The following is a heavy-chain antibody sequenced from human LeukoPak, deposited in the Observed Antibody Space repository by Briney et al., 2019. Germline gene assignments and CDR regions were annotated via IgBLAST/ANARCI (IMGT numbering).Heavy chain of an antibody. CDR2: INPNRGGT. D-gene: IGHD3-10*01. CDR3: ATRDYYGSGSYWYFDL. Sequence: GASVKVSCKASGYTFTGYYMHWVRQAPGQGLEWMGWINPNRGGTNYAQKFQGRVTMTRDTSISTAYMELSRLRSDDTAVYYCATRDYYGSGSYWYFDLWGRGTLVTVSS. V-gene: IGHV1-2*02. J-gene: IGHJ2*01. CDR1: GYTFTGYY.